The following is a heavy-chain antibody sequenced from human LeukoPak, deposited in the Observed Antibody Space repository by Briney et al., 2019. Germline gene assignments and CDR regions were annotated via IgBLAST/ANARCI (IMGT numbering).Heavy chain of an antibody. Sequence: PGGALRLSCAASGFTFSSYGMHWVRQAPGEGLGWVAVIWYDGSNKYYADSVKGRFTISRDNSKNTLYLQMNSLRAEDTAVYYCAKDPRWDTNYYFDYWGQGTLVTVSS. J-gene: IGHJ4*02. CDR3: AKDPRWDTNYYFDY. CDR2: IWYDGSNK. CDR1: GFTFSSYG. D-gene: IGHD1-26*01. V-gene: IGHV3-33*06.